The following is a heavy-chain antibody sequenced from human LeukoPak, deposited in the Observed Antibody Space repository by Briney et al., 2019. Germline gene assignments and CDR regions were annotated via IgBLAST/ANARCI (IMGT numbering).Heavy chain of an antibody. CDR1: GGSISSSSYY. Sequence: SETLSLTCTVSGGSISSSSYYWGWLRQPPGKGLEWIGSIYYSGSTYYNPSLKSRVTISVDTSKNQFSLKLTSVTAADTAVYYCARHQSYYYDYYMDVWGKGTTVTISS. J-gene: IGHJ6*03. CDR2: IYYSGST. V-gene: IGHV4-39*01. CDR3: ARHQSYYYDYYMDV.